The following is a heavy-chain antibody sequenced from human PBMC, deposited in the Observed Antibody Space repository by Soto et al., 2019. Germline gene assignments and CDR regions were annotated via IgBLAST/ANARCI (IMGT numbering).Heavy chain of an antibody. Sequence: QITLKESGPTLVKPTQTLTLTCTFSGFSLSSTRMAVGWIRQPPGKALEWLALIYWVDDKRYSPFLKSRLTIPKDTSKNQVVLTMSNMDPVDTARYYCAHIVVAGLGYYFDYWGQGTLVTVSS. CDR2: IYWVDDK. CDR1: GFSLSSTRMA. J-gene: IGHJ4*02. V-gene: IGHV2-5*02. CDR3: AHIVVAGLGYYFDY. D-gene: IGHD6-19*01.